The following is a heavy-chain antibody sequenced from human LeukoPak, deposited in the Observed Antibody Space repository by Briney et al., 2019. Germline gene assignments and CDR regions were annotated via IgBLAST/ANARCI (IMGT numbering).Heavy chain of an antibody. V-gene: IGHV3-66*01. CDR1: GFTVSSNY. Sequence: PGASLRLSYAASGFTVSSNYMSWARQAPGEGLGWVSFIYSGGNTNYAASVKGKFTISRDNSKNTLYLQMNSLRAEDRGVYYCARDHRPLNYYDTSGGFDIWGQGTMVTVSS. CDR2: IYSGGNT. CDR3: ARDHRPLNYYDTSGGFDI. J-gene: IGHJ3*02. D-gene: IGHD3-22*01.